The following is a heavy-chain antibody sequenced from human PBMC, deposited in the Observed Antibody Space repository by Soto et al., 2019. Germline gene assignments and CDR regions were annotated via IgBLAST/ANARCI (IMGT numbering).Heavy chain of an antibody. V-gene: IGHV3-74*01. D-gene: IGHD3-22*01. J-gene: IGHJ4*02. CDR1: RFTFSNYW. Sequence: PGGSLRLSCEASRFTFSNYWMHWVRQAPGKGLMWVSRINGDGSSTIYADSVRGRLTLSRDNTKNTLYLQMNSLRAEDTAIYYCARANYYDSSGYYHDYWGQGTLVTVSS. CDR3: ARANYYDSSGYYHDY. CDR2: INGDGSST.